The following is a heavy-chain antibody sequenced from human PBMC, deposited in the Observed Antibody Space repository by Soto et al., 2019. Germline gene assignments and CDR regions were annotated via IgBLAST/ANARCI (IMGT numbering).Heavy chain of an antibody. CDR2: MQHTGNT. V-gene: IGHV4-4*07. Sequence: PSETLSLTCAVSGASVRSYHWSWIRQPAGKGLEWIGRMQHTGNTNYNPSLKSRVTMSVDTSKNQISLKMTSVTAADTAVYFCAKDVSSRRWSDPWCQGILVTVSS. D-gene: IGHD3-16*01. CDR1: GASVRSYH. CDR3: AKDVSSRRWSDP. J-gene: IGHJ5*02.